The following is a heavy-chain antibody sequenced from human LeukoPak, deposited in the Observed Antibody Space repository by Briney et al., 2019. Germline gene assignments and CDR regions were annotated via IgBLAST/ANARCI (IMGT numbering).Heavy chain of an antibody. Sequence: ASVKVSCKASGGTFSSYAISWVRQAPGQGLEWMGRIIPILGIANYAQKFQGRVTITADKSTSTAYMELSSLRSQDTAVYYCARSRDGYNPVFDYWGQGTLVTVSS. J-gene: IGHJ4*02. CDR1: GGTFSSYA. D-gene: IGHD5-24*01. CDR3: ARSRDGYNPVFDY. V-gene: IGHV1-69*04. CDR2: IIPILGIA.